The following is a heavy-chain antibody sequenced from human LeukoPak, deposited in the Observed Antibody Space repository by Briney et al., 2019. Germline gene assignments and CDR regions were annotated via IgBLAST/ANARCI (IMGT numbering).Heavy chain of an antibody. CDR1: GYTFSSYA. D-gene: IGHD4-23*01. Sequence: GGSETLLCAASGYTFSSYAVSWVSQPPGKGLEWVSAISGSGGSTYYADSVKGRFTISRDNSKKTLYLQMNSLRAEDTAIYYCAKDYGGNAGYFACWGQGTLVTVSS. V-gene: IGHV3-23*01. CDR3: AKDYGGNAGYFAC. CDR2: ISGSGGST. J-gene: IGHJ4*02.